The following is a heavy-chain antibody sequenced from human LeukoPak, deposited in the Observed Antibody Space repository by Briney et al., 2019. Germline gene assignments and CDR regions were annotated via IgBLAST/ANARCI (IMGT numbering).Heavy chain of an antibody. CDR2: IWNDGTNK. CDR1: GFTFSSYG. V-gene: IGHV3-33*01. J-gene: IGHJ4*02. CDR3: ARSSGYSYGNLDF. D-gene: IGHD5-18*01. Sequence: GGSLRLSCAASGFTFSSYGMHWVRQAPGKGLEWVAVIWNDGTNKYYVDSVEGRFTISRDNSKNTLYLQMNSLRAEDAAVCYCARSSGYSYGNLDFWGQGTLVTVSS.